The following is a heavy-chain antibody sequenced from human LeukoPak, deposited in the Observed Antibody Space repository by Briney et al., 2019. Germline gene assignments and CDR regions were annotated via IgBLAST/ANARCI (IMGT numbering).Heavy chain of an antibody. J-gene: IGHJ4*02. D-gene: IGHD1-26*01. CDR2: IYTSGST. CDR3: ARDGSYFVY. Sequence: SQTLSLTCTVSGGSISSGSYYWSWIRQPAGKGLEWIGRIYTSGSTNYNPSLKSRVTISVDTSKNQFSLKLSSVTAADTAVYYCARDGSYFVYWGQGTLVTVSS. CDR1: GGSISSGSYY. V-gene: IGHV4-61*02.